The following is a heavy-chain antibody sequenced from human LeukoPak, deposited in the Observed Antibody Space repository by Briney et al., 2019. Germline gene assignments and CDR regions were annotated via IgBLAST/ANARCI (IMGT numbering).Heavy chain of an antibody. J-gene: IGHJ4*02. CDR1: GYTFTGYY. CDR2: INPNSGGT. CDR3: ARDFYEGYYYDY. Sequence: GASVKVSCKASGYTFTGYYIHWVRQAPGQGLEWMGWINPNSGGTNYAQKFQGRVTMTRDTSISTAYMELSRLRSDDTAVYYCARDFYEGYYYDYWGQGTLVTVSS. V-gene: IGHV1-2*02. D-gene: IGHD3-16*01.